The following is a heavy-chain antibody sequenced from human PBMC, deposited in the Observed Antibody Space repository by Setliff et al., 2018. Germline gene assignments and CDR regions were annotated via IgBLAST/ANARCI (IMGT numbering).Heavy chain of an antibody. CDR3: AREVGTSTSSDAFDV. J-gene: IGHJ3*01. CDR2: IYHSGSA. V-gene: IGHV4-30-4*08. D-gene: IGHD1-26*01. CDR1: GDSISSGDYF. Sequence: LSETLSLTCTVSGDSISSGDYFWSWIRQPPGKGLEWIAYIYHSGSAYYNPSLKSRVTMSVDTSENQFSLHLTSVTAADTAVYYCAREVGTSTSSDAFDVWGQGMMVT.